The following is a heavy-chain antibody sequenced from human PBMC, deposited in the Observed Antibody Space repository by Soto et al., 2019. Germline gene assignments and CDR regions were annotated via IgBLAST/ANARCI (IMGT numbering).Heavy chain of an antibody. J-gene: IGHJ6*02. CDR2: IIPIFGTA. V-gene: IGHV1-69*12. D-gene: IGHD5-12*01. CDR3: ARDRGEMATITDYYYGMDV. CDR1: GGTFSSYA. Sequence: QVQLVQSGAEVKKPGSSVKVSCKASGGTFSSYAISWVRQAPGQGLEWMGGIIPIFGTANYAQKFQGRVTITADESTSTAYMELSSLRSEDTAVYYRARDRGEMATITDYYYGMDVWGQGTTVTVSS.